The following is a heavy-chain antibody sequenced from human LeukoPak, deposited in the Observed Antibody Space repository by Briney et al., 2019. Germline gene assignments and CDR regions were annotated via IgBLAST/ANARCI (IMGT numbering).Heavy chain of an antibody. J-gene: IGHJ6*03. Sequence: GGSLRLSCAASGFTVSSNYMSWVRQAPGKGLEWVSVIYSGGSTYYADSVKGRFTISRDNSKNTLYLQMNSLKTEDTAVYYCTTRYGDYGYYYYYYYMDVWGKGTTVTISS. CDR2: IYSGGST. CDR1: GFTVSSNY. D-gene: IGHD4-17*01. CDR3: TTRYGDYGYYYYYYYMDV. V-gene: IGHV3-66*01.